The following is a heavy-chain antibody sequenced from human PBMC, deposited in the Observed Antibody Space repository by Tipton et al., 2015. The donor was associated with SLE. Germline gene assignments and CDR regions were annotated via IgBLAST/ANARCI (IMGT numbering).Heavy chain of an antibody. CDR1: GGSIICYY. D-gene: IGHD2-21*01. CDR3: ARDWGGEALDF. V-gene: IGHV4-4*07. J-gene: IGHJ4*02. Sequence: TLSLTCTVSGGSIICYYWSWIRQPAGKGPEWIGRIYTGWRTIHNPSLNSRVTMSLDTSQSQFSLKLTSVTAADTAVYYCARDWGGEALDFWGQGTLVTVSS. CDR2: IYTGWRT.